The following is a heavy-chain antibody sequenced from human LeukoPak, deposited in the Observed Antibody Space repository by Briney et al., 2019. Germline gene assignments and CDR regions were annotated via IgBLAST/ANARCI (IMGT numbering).Heavy chain of an antibody. CDR1: GYTFTSYG. D-gene: IGHD4-23*01. V-gene: IGHV1-18*01. J-gene: IGHJ4*02. CDR3: ARDLTFDYGGNLFDY. CDR2: ISAYNGNT. Sequence: ASVKVSCKASGYTFTSYGISWVRQAPGQGLEWMEWISAYNGNTNYAQKLQGRVTMTTDTSTSTAYMELRSLRSDDTAVYYCARDLTFDYGGNLFDYWGQGTLVTVSS.